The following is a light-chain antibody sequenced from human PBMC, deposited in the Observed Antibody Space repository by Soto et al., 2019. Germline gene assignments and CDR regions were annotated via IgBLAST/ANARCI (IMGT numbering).Light chain of an antibody. Sequence: EIVLTQSPATLSLSPGERATLYCRASQSVSSYLAWYQRKPGQAPRLLIYDASNRATGIPARFSGSGSGTDFTLTISSLEPEDFAVYYCQQRSNWPGFGQGTKVDI. CDR2: DAS. J-gene: IGKJ1*01. CDR1: QSVSSY. CDR3: QQRSNWPG. V-gene: IGKV3-11*01.